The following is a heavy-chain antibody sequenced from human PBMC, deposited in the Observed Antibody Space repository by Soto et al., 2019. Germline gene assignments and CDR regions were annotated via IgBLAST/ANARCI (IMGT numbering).Heavy chain of an antibody. V-gene: IGHV3-23*01. CDR1: GFTFSSYA. D-gene: IGHD7-27*01. CDR2: ISGSGGST. J-gene: IGHJ3*02. CDR3: AKAPGANWGSFYAFDI. Sequence: GGSLRLSCAASGFTFSSYAMSWVRQAPGKGLEWVSAISGSGGSTYYADSVKGRFTISRDNSKNTLYLQMNSLRAEDTAVYYCAKAPGANWGSFYAFDIWGQGTMVTVSS.